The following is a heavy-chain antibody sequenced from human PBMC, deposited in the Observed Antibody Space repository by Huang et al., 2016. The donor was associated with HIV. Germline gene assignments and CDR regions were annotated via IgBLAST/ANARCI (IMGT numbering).Heavy chain of an antibody. CDR3: VRGSSYTKRHWFDP. CDR1: GGSFDDYF. V-gene: IGHV4-34*01. J-gene: IGHJ5*02. CDR2: VHRRGRT. Sequence: QVQLQQWGAGLLKPSETLSLTCAIYGGSFDDYFWAWLRQPPGKGLEGIGEVHRRGRTNNDPSLESRVTMSADTSNNQFSLKLTSVTAADTGLYFCVRGSSYTKRHWFDPWGQGTLVTVSS. D-gene: IGHD6-19*01.